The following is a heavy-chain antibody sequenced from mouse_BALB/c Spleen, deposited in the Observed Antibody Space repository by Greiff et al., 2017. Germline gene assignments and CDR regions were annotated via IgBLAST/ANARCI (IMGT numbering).Heavy chain of an antibody. CDR2: ISSGGSYT. D-gene: IGHD2-14*01. CDR3: ARLYRYDGYFDV. Sequence: DVMLVESGGDLVKPGGSLKLSCAASGFTFSSYGMSWVRQTPDKRLEWVATISSGGSYTYYPDSVKGRFTISRDNAKNTLYLQMSSLKSEDTAMYYCARLYRYDGYFDVWGAGTTVTVSS. V-gene: IGHV5-6*02. J-gene: IGHJ1*01. CDR1: GFTFSSYG.